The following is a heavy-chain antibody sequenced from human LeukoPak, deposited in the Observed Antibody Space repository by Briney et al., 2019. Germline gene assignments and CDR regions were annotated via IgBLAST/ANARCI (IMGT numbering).Heavy chain of an antibody. CDR1: GYTFTNYT. CDR3: ARDVLGYYDYYYGMDV. D-gene: IGHD3-16*01. V-gene: IGHV7-4-1*02. Sequence: ASVKVSCKASGYTFTNYTLNWVRQAPGQGLEWMGWIDTNTGNPTYAQGFIGRFVFSLDTSVTTAYLQISSLKAEDTAVYYCARDVLGYYDYYYGMDVWGQGTTVTVSS. J-gene: IGHJ6*02. CDR2: IDTNTGNP.